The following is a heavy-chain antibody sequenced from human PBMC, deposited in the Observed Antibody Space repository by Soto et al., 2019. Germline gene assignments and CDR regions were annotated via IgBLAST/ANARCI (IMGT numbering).Heavy chain of an antibody. J-gene: IGHJ4*02. Sequence: SETLSLTCSVSGGSISSYYWSWIRQPPGKRLEWIADIYYSGSTNYNPSLKSRVSLSIDTSKNRFSLILTSVTAADTAVYYCARTLRVSSSFYFDYWGQGTLVTVSS. D-gene: IGHD4-17*01. CDR1: GGSISSYY. CDR2: IYYSGST. CDR3: ARTLRVSSSFYFDY. V-gene: IGHV4-59*01.